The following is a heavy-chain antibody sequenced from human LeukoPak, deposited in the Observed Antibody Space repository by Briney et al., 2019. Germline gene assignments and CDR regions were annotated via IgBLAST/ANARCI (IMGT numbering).Heavy chain of an antibody. J-gene: IGHJ4*02. CDR1: GYTFTSYG. V-gene: IGHV1-18*01. D-gene: IGHD3-10*01. Sequence: VASVTVSCTASGYTFTSYGISWVRQAPGQGLEWMGWISAYNGNTNYAQKLQGRVTMTTDTSTSTAYMELRSLRSDDTAVYYCARDSTSGSLDYWGQGTLVTVSS. CDR2: ISAYNGNT. CDR3: ARDSTSGSLDY.